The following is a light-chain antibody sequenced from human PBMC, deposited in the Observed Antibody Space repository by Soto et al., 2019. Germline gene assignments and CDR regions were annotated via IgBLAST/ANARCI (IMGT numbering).Light chain of an antibody. CDR3: AAWDDSLNGPNVV. V-gene: IGLV1-44*01. CDR1: SSNIGSNT. J-gene: IGLJ2*01. Sequence: QSVLTQPPSASGTPGQRVTISCSGSSSNIGSNTVNWYQQLPGTAPKLLIYSNNQRPSGVPDRFSGSKSGTSASLAISGLQSEDEVDCYCAAWDDSLNGPNVVFGGGTKLTVL. CDR2: SNN.